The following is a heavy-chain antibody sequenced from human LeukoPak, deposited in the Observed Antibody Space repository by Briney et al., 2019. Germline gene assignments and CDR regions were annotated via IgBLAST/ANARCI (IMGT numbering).Heavy chain of an antibody. CDR3: ARDSLAYCGGDCLGNWFDP. Sequence: GASVKVSCKASGFSFTSHAMNWVRQGPGQGPEWMGTINTNTGNPTYAPGFTGRLVFSLDTSVSTAYLQISSLKAEDTAVYYCARDSLAYCGGDCLGNWFDPWGQGTLVTVSS. V-gene: IGHV7-4-1*02. J-gene: IGHJ5*02. CDR1: GFSFTSHA. CDR2: INTNTGNP. D-gene: IGHD2-21*02.